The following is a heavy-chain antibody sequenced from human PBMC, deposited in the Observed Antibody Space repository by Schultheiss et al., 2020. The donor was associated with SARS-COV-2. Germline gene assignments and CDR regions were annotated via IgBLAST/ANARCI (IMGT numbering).Heavy chain of an antibody. V-gene: IGHV3-23*01. Sequence: GGSLRLSCAASGFTFSSYAMSWVRQAPGKGLEWVSAISGSGGSTYYADSVKGRFTISRDNSKNTLYLQMNSLRAEDTAVYYCAKGHFHDSSGRGPYAFDIWGQGTMVTVSS. CDR1: GFTFSSYA. CDR2: ISGSGGST. J-gene: IGHJ3*02. CDR3: AKGHFHDSSGRGPYAFDI. D-gene: IGHD3-22*01.